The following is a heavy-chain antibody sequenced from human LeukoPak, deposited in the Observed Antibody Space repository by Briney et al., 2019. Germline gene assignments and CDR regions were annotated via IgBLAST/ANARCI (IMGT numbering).Heavy chain of an antibody. Sequence: PGGTLRLSCAASGFTFSSYGMSWVRQAPGKGLEWVSYISSSGSTIYYADSVKGRFTISRDNAKNSLYLQMNSLRAEDTAVYYCARNANRYYYDSSGYCAYWGQGTLVTVSS. CDR2: ISSSGSTI. CDR3: ARNANRYYYDSSGYCAY. D-gene: IGHD3-22*01. V-gene: IGHV3-48*04. CDR1: GFTFSSYG. J-gene: IGHJ4*02.